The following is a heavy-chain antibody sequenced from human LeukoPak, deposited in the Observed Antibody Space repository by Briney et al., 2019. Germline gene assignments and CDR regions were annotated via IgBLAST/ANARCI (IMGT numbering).Heavy chain of an antibody. CDR3: ATSGSYRFDY. D-gene: IGHD1-26*01. CDR2: ISSSSSTT. J-gene: IGHJ4*02. V-gene: IGHV3-48*02. CDR1: GFTFSSYS. Sequence: PGGSLRLSCAASGFTFSSYSMNWVRQAPGKGLEWVSYISSSSSTTYYADSVKGRFTISRDNAQNSLYLQMNSLRDDDTAVYYCATSGSYRFDYWGQGTLVTVSS.